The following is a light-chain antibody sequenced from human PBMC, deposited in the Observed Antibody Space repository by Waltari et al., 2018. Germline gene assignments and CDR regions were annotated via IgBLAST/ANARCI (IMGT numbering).Light chain of an antibody. V-gene: IGLV2-8*01. CDR2: EVN. J-gene: IGLJ3*02. Sequence: QSALTQPPSASGSPGPSVTISCTGTSSDVGRFNYVSWYQQYPGKTPKLLIYEVNKRPSGIPDRFSGSKSGNTASLTVSGLQAEDEAEYYCSSYGGRNNLLFGEGTKLTVL. CDR1: SSDVGRFNY. CDR3: SSYGGRNNLL.